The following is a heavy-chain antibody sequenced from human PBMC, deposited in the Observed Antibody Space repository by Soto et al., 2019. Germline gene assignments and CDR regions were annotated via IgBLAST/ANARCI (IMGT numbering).Heavy chain of an antibody. Sequence: GGSLRLSCAASGFTFSSYGMHWVRQAPGKGLEWVAVIWYDGSNKYYADSVKGRFTISRDNSKNTLYLQMNSLRAEDTSVYYCASDLTDYGALYYFDYWGQGTLVTVSS. CDR2: IWYDGSNK. CDR1: GFTFSSYG. CDR3: ASDLTDYGALYYFDY. D-gene: IGHD4-17*01. J-gene: IGHJ4*02. V-gene: IGHV3-33*01.